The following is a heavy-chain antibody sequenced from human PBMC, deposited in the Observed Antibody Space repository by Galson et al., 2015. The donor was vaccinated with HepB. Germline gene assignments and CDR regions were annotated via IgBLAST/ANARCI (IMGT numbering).Heavy chain of an antibody. J-gene: IGHJ6*02. Sequence: SLRLSCAASGFTFSYHYMAWVRRAPGKGLEWVSSINMNSNSIHYADSVRGRFTISRDNAKNSLFLQMDSLRVDDTAEYYCARVNSHYYYGLDVWGPGTTVTVSS. CDR1: GFTFSYHY. CDR3: ARVNSHYYYGLDV. V-gene: IGHV3-21*06. CDR2: INMNSNSI. D-gene: IGHD2/OR15-2a*01.